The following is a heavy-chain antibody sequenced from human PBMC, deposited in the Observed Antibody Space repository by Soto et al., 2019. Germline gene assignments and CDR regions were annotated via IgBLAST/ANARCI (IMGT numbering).Heavy chain of an antibody. D-gene: IGHD4-17*01. CDR1: GFTFSSYS. Sequence: GGSLRLSCAASGFTFSSYSMNWVRQAPGKGLEWVSYISSSSSTIYYADSVKGRFTISRDNAKNSLYLQMNSLRDEDTAVYYCARGGHYGHEPKYFDYWGQGTLVTVSS. V-gene: IGHV3-48*02. CDR3: ARGGHYGHEPKYFDY. J-gene: IGHJ4*02. CDR2: ISSSSSTI.